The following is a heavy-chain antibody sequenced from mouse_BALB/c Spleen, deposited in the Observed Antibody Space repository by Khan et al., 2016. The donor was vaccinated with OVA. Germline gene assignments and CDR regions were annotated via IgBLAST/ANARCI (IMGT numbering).Heavy chain of an antibody. D-gene: IGHD3-2*02. J-gene: IGHJ2*01. CDR3: AREEALYYFDY. Sequence: QVQLQQSGTELVRPGASVKLSCKTSGYIFTSYWIHWVRQRSGQGLDWIARIYPGTDNTYYNEKFNGKASLTADKSSSNAYMHLSSLKSEDSAVYFCAREEALYYFDYWGQGTTLTVSS. V-gene: IGHV1S132*01. CDR1: GYIFTSYW. CDR2: IYPGTDNT.